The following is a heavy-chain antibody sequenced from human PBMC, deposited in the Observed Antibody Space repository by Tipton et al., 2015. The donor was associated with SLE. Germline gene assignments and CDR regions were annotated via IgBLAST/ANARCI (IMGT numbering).Heavy chain of an antibody. CDR3: ARWRGYGPSFDY. Sequence: TLSLTCAVYGGSISGYSWGWVRQPPGKGLEWIGYIYDSGSTSYKPSLKTRVTISVDTSKNQFSLKLSSVTAADTAVYHCARWRGYGPSFDYWGQGTLVTVSS. CDR2: IYDSGST. D-gene: IGHD5-18*01. V-gene: IGHV4-59*01. CDR1: GGSISGYS. J-gene: IGHJ4*02.